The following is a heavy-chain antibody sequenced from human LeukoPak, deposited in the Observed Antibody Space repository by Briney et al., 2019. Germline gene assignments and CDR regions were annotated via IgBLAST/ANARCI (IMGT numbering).Heavy chain of an antibody. CDR2: INHNGNVN. V-gene: IGHV3-7*03. D-gene: IGHD4-17*01. CDR1: GFTFSSYW. CDR3: AREVTTTNFYYYYYGMDV. J-gene: IGHJ6*02. Sequence: GGSLRLSCAASGFTFSSYWMNWARQAPGKGLEWVASINHNGNVNYYVDSVKGRFTISRDNAKNSLYLQMNSLRAEDTAVYYCAREVTTTNFYYYYYGMDVWGQGTTVTVSS.